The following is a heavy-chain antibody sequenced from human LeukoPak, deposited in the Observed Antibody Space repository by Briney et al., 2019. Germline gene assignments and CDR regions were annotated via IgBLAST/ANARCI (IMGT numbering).Heavy chain of an antibody. Sequence: GGSLRLSCAASGFSFHSYAMTWVRQAPGEGLEWVAGISGSGVSTHYAESVRGRFTISRDNSKNTLHVQMNSLKAEDTAVYYCAKIIDYGALDACDIWGQGTMVTVSS. D-gene: IGHD4-17*01. CDR1: GFSFHSYA. J-gene: IGHJ3*02. V-gene: IGHV3-23*01. CDR3: AKIIDYGALDACDI. CDR2: ISGSGVST.